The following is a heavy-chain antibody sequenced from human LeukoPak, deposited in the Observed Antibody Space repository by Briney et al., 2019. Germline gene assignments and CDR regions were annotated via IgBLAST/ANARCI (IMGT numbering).Heavy chain of an antibody. D-gene: IGHD6-19*01. CDR3: ARVGTWAVAAASYFDY. Sequence: SETLSLTCSVSDNSISTYYWSWIRQPPGKGLEWIGYISHSGITDYNPSLKSRVTISVDTSKNQFSLKLSSVTAADTAVYYCARVGTWAVAAASYFDYWGQGTLVTVSS. V-gene: IGHV4-59*01. CDR2: ISHSGIT. CDR1: DNSISTYY. J-gene: IGHJ4*02.